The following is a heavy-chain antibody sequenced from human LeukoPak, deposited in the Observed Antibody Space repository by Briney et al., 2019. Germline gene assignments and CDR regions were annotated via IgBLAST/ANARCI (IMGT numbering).Heavy chain of an antibody. D-gene: IGHD6-13*01. CDR2: IRSKPYGGTT. CDR3: TTGSATGTGSGY. CDR1: GFTVGDYV. Sequence: GGSLRLSCTASGFTVGDYVMSWVRQAPGKGLEWVGFIRSKPYGGTTEYAGSVKGRFIISRDDSKTIAYLQMNSLKSEDTAVYYCTTGSATGTGSGYWGQGTLVTVSS. V-gene: IGHV3-49*04. J-gene: IGHJ4*02.